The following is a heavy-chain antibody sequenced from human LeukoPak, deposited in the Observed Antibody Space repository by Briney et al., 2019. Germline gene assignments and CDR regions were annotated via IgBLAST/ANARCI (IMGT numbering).Heavy chain of an antibody. J-gene: IGHJ4*02. CDR2: IIGSDGST. CDR3: AKDREPDSGWEIDY. V-gene: IGHV3-23*01. CDR1: GFTFSNYA. D-gene: IGHD6-19*01. Sequence: PGGSLRLSCAASGFTFSNYAMSWVRQAPGKGLEWVSAIIGSDGSTYYADSVKGRFTISRDKSKNTLYLQMNSLRAEDTAVHYCAKDREPDSGWEIDYWGQGTLVIVSS.